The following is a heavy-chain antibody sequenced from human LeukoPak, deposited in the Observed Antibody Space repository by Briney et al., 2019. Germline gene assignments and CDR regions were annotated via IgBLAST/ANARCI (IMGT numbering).Heavy chain of an antibody. CDR2: INPNSGGT. Sequence: ASVKVSCKASGYTFTGYYMHWVRQAPGQGLEWMGWINPNSGGTNYAQKFQGRVTITRDTSISTAYMKLSSLRSEDTAVYYCARRVYNWFDPWGQGTLVTVSS. CDR1: GYTFTGYY. J-gene: IGHJ5*02. V-gene: IGHV1-2*02. CDR3: ARRVYNWFDP.